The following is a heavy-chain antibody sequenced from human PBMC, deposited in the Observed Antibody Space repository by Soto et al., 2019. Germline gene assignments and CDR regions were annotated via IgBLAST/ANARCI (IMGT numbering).Heavy chain of an antibody. CDR3: ARESHTPRRTIFGVVIRGHDAFAI. V-gene: IGHV4-31*03. Sequence: PSETLSLTCTVSGGSISSGGYYWSWIRQHPGKGLEWIGYIYYSGSTYYNPSLKSRVTISVDTSKNQFSLKLSSVTAADTAVYYCARESHTPRRTIFGVVIRGHDAFAIWGQGTMVTVSS. CDR1: GGSISSGGYY. J-gene: IGHJ3*02. D-gene: IGHD3-3*01. CDR2: IYYSGST.